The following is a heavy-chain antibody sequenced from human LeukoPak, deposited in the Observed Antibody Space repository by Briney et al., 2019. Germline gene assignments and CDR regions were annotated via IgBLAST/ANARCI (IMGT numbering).Heavy chain of an antibody. V-gene: IGHV3-23*01. CDR2: ISGSGGST. J-gene: IGHJ4*02. CDR1: GFTFSSYA. D-gene: IGHD2-15*01. Sequence: PGGSLRLSCAASGFTFSSYAMSWVRQAPGKGLEWVSAISGSGGSTYYADSVKGRFTISRDNSKNTLYLQMNSLRAEDTAVYYCAQTSRGSCLGAYCCPFVSWGQGTLVTVSS. CDR3: AQTSRGSCLGAYCCPFVS.